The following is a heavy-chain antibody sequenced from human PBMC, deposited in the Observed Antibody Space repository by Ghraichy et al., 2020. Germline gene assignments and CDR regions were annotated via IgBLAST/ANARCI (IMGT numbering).Heavy chain of an antibody. V-gene: IGHV3-30*04. J-gene: IGHJ4*02. CDR2: LSYHGSDK. CDR1: GFTFSSYA. CDR3: ARGDYYDGSDYDYKGIDY. D-gene: IGHD3-22*01. Sequence: GGSLRLSCAASGFTFSSYAMHWVRQAPGKGLQWVAVLSYHGSDKYYTESVKGRFTISRDNSKNTLYLQMNSLRVEDTAVYFCARGDYYDGSDYDYKGIDYWAQGTLVTVSS.